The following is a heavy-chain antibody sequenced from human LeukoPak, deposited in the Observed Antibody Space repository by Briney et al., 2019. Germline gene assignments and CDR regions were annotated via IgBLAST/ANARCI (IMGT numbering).Heavy chain of an antibody. Sequence: SQTLSLTCTVSGGSISSSGYYWSWIRQHPGKGLEWIGYIYYSGSTYYNPSLKSRVTISVDTSKNQFSLKLSSVTAADTAVYXXXXXEVVEYYFDYWGQGTLVTVSS. CDR1: GGSISSSGYY. V-gene: IGHV4-31*03. J-gene: IGHJ4*02. CDR2: IYYSGST. CDR3: XXXEVVEYYFDY. D-gene: IGHD3-22*01.